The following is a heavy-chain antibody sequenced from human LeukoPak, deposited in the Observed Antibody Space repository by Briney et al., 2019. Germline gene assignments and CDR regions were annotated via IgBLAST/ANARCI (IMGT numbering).Heavy chain of an antibody. CDR1: GYTFTSYG. D-gene: IGHD2-2*01. CDR2: IIPIFGTA. V-gene: IGHV1-69*06. Sequence: ASVKVSCKASGYTFTSYGISWVRQAPGQGLEWMGGIIPIFGTANYAQKFQGRVTITADKSTSTAYMELSSLRSEDTAVYYCARSIPGYCSSTSCYGGFDYWGQGTLVTVSS. J-gene: IGHJ4*02. CDR3: ARSIPGYCSSTSCYGGFDY.